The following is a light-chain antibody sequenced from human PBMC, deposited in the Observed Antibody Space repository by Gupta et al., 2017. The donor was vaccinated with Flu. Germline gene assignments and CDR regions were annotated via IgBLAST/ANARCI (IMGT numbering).Light chain of an antibody. J-gene: IGLJ1*01. CDR3: QVWDPSSDHYV. CDR2: DDS. V-gene: IGLV3-21*02. CDR1: NIGSKG. Sequence: SYVLTQPPSVPVAPGQTARITCGGNNIGSKGVHWYQQRPGQAPVLVIQDDSDRPSVIPERFSGSNSGNTATLTISRVEAGDEADFYCQVWDPSSDHYVFGTGTKVTVL.